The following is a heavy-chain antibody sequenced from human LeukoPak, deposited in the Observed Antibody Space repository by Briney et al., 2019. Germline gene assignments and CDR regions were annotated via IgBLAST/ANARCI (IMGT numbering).Heavy chain of an antibody. D-gene: IGHD3-9*01. Sequence: GGSLRLSSAASGFTFSSYGMRWVRQAPGKGLEWVSTISGSGDSTDYADSVKGRFTISRDNSKNTLSLQMNSLRAQDTAVYYCAKNKGPLPGASDYWGQGTLVTVSS. CDR2: ISGSGDST. CDR3: AKNKGPLPGASDY. V-gene: IGHV3-23*01. CDR1: GFTFSSYG. J-gene: IGHJ4*02.